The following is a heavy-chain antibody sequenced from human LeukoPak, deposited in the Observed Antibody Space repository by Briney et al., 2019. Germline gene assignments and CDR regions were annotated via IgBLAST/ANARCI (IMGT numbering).Heavy chain of an antibody. CDR1: GYTFTSCD. J-gene: IGHJ4*02. CDR2: MNPNSGNT. D-gene: IGHD2-15*01. V-gene: IGHV1-8*03. Sequence: ASVKVSCKASGYTFTSCDINWVRQATGQGLEWMGWMNPNSGNTGYAQKFQGRVTITRNTSISTAYMELSSLRSEDTAVYYCARDRSCSGGSCPYYVDYWGQGTLVTVSS. CDR3: ARDRSCSGGSCPYYVDY.